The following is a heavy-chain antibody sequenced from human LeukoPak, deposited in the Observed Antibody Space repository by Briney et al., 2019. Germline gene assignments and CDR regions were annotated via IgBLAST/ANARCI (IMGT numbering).Heavy chain of an antibody. CDR1: GFTFSSYS. CDR3: ARGYYGSGSYFDY. CDR2: ISSSSSYI. V-gene: IGHV3-21*01. D-gene: IGHD3-10*01. Sequence: GGSLRLSCAASGFTFSSYSMNWVRQAPGKGLEWVSSISSSSSYIYYADSVKGRFTISRDNSKNTLYLQMNSPRAEDTAVYYCARGYYGSGSYFDYWGQGTLVTVSS. J-gene: IGHJ4*02.